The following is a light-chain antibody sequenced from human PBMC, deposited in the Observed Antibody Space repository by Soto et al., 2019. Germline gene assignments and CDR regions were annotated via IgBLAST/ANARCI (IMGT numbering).Light chain of an antibody. V-gene: IGLV2-14*01. J-gene: IGLJ2*01. Sequence: QLVLTQPASVSGSPGQSITISCTGTSSDVGGYNYVSWYQQHPGKAPKLMIYDVSNRPSGVSNRFSGSKSGNTASLTISGLQAEDEADYYCSSYTSSSTSYVVFGGGTKVTVL. CDR3: SSYTSSSTSYVV. CDR2: DVS. CDR1: SSDVGGYNY.